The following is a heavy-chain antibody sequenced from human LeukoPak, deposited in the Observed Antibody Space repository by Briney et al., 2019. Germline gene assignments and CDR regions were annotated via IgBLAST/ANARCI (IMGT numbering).Heavy chain of an antibody. V-gene: IGHV4-34*04. CDR3: ARGPPSRGYSYGPARDSMDI. CDR1: GGSFSGYY. D-gene: IGHD5-18*01. CDR2: FNHGGST. J-gene: IGHJ6*04. Sequence: SSETLSLTCAAYGGSFSGYYWSWIRQSPGKGLEWIGQFNHGGSTTINPALESRGTTSVATPKNQFSPKVNSVIAADTAVYYCARGPPSRGYSYGPARDSMDIWGKGTTVTVSS.